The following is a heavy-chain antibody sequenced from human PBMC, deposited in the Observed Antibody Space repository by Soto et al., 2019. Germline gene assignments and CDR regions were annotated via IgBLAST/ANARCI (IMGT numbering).Heavy chain of an antibody. CDR3: ARDEQVGSGSFFYYYYGMDV. CDR1: GYTFTSYG. V-gene: IGHV1-18*01. J-gene: IGHJ6*02. D-gene: IGHD1-26*01. Sequence: ASAKVSCKASGYTFTSYGISWVRQAPGQGLEWMGWISAYNGNTNYAQKLQGRVTMTTDTSTSTAYMELRSLRSDDTAVYYCARDEQVGSGSFFYYYYGMDVWGQGTTVTVSS. CDR2: ISAYNGNT.